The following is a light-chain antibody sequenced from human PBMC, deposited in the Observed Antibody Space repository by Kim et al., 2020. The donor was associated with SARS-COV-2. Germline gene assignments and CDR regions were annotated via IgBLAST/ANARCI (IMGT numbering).Light chain of an antibody. CDR3: QSSDNSDSWV. J-gene: IGLJ3*02. Sequence: SYELTQPPSVSVSPGQTARITCSGDALPKEYVYWYQQKPGQAPVLLIYKDTERPSGIPERFSGSSSGTTVTLSISGVQAEDEADYYCQSSDNSDSWVFGGGTQLTVL. CDR1: ALPKEY. V-gene: IGLV3-25*03. CDR2: KDT.